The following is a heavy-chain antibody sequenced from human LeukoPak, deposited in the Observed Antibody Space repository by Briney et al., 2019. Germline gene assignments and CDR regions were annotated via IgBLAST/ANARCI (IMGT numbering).Heavy chain of an antibody. CDR3: ARDRRTMVRGVITYNWFDP. D-gene: IGHD3-10*01. CDR1: GGSISSSSYY. V-gene: IGHV4-39*07. J-gene: IGHJ5*02. CDR2: IYYSGST. Sequence: SETLSLTCTVSGGSISSSSYYWGWIRQPLGKGLEWIGSIYYSGSTYYNPSLKSRVTISVDTSKNQFSLKLSSVTAADTAVYYCARDRRTMVRGVITYNWFDPWGQGTLVTVSS.